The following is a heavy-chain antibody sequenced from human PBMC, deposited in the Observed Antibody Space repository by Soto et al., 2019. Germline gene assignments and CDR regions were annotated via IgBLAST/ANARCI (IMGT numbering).Heavy chain of an antibody. J-gene: IGHJ4*02. CDR3: ARVASQYGDYDGWAPTEGYFDY. Sequence: QVQLVESGGGLVKPGGSLRLSCAASGFTFSDYYMSWIRQAPGKGLEWVSYISSSGSTIYYADSVKGRFTISRDNAQNSLYLQMNSLRAEDTAVYYCARVASQYGDYDGWAPTEGYFDYWGQGTLVTVSS. CDR2: ISSSGSTI. V-gene: IGHV3-11*01. D-gene: IGHD4-17*01. CDR1: GFTFSDYY.